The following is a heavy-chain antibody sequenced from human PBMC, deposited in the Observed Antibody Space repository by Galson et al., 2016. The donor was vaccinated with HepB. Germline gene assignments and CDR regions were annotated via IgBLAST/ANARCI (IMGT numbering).Heavy chain of an antibody. Sequence: SLRLSCAGSGFSFSSYAMDWVRQAPGKGLEHLSAISRSGGRTYYADSVKGRFTISRDNSKNTLYLQMSSLRPEDTAIYYCVKLIHSSGDSEWFSYHYKDVWGKGTTVIVSS. D-gene: IGHD3-3*01. CDR2: ISRSGGRT. J-gene: IGHJ6*03. V-gene: IGHV3-64D*06. CDR3: VKLIHSSGDSEWFSYHYKDV. CDR1: GFSFSSYA.